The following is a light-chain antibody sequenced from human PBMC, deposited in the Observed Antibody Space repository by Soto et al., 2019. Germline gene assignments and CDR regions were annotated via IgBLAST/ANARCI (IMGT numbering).Light chain of an antibody. CDR3: QQYYSTPPT. J-gene: IGKJ1*01. V-gene: IGKV4-1*01. CDR1: QSVLYSSNNKNY. CDR2: WAS. Sequence: DIVMTQSPDSLALSLGERATINCKSSQSVLYSSNNKNYLAWYQQKPGQPPKLLIYWASTRESGVPDRFSGSGSGTDFTLTISSLQAEDVAVYYCQQYYSTPPTFGQGTTVEIK.